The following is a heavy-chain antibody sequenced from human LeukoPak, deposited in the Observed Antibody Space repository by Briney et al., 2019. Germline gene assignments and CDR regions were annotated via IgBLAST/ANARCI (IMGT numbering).Heavy chain of an antibody. J-gene: IGHJ3*02. CDR3: ARRRQVSAYSPYAFDM. V-gene: IGHV4-34*01. CDR2: INHSGST. Sequence: PSETLSLTCAVYGGSFSGYYWSWIRQPPGKGLEWIGEINHSGSTNYNPSLKSRVTISVDTSKNQLSLRLTSVTAADTAVYYCARRRQVSAYSPYAFDMWGQGTMVTV. D-gene: IGHD2-21*01. CDR1: GGSFSGYY.